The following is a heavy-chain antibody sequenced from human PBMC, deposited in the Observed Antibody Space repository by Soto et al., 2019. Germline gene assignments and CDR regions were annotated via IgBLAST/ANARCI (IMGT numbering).Heavy chain of an antibody. CDR2: ISTSGDGT. J-gene: IGHJ4*02. V-gene: IGHV3-23*01. CDR1: GFTFSSYA. D-gene: IGHD2-8*01. Sequence: EVQLLESGGGLVQPGGSLRLSCAASGFTFSSYAMTWVRQSPGKGLEWVSGISTSGDGTYYADSVKGRFTISRDNSKNTLCLQMNSLRAEDTAVYYCATRARTKDFDYWGQGTLVTVSS. CDR3: ATRARTKDFDY.